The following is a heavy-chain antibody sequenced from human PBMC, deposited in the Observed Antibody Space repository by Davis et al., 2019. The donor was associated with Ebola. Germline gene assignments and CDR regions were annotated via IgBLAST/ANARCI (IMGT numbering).Heavy chain of an antibody. CDR1: GFTFSDYY. D-gene: IGHD3-3*01. V-gene: IGHV3-23*01. Sequence: GESLKISCEVSGFTFSDYYMSWIRQAPGKGLEWVSGISDSGDSTEYIDSVKGRFTIPRDNSKNTLHLQMNSLRAEDTAVYYCAKALYFGLVVHYLDSWRQGTLGTVSS. J-gene: IGHJ4*02. CDR3: AKALYFGLVVHYLDS. CDR2: ISDSGDST.